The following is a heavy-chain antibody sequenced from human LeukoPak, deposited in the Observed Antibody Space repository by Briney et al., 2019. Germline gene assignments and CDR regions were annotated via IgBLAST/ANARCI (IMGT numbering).Heavy chain of an antibody. J-gene: IGHJ5*02. CDR2: IYYSGST. V-gene: IGHV4-39*01. D-gene: IGHD4-17*01. CDR3: ARHSSMTTVTFGP. Sequence: SETLSLTCTVSGGSISSSTYYWGWIRQPPGKRLEWIGSIYYSGSTYYNPSLKSRAIISLDTSKNQFSLKLSSVTAADTAVYYCARHSSMTTVTFGPWGQGTLVTVSS. CDR1: GGSISSSTYY.